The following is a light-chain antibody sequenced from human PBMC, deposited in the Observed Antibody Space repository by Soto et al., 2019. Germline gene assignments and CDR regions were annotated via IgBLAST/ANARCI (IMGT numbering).Light chain of an antibody. CDR2: KAS. V-gene: IGKV1-5*03. Sequence: TQSPSTLSGSVGDRVTITCRASQTISSWLAWYQQKPGKAPKLLIYKASTLKSGVPSRFSGSGSGTEFTLTISSLQPDDFAVYYCQQYGGSPWTFGQGTKVDIK. CDR3: QQYGGSPWT. CDR1: QTISSW. J-gene: IGKJ1*01.